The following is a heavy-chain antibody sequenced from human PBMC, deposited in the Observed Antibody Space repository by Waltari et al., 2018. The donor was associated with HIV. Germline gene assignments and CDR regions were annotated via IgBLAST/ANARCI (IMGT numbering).Heavy chain of an antibody. CDR2: INQYGSET. CDR1: GVTFGSYW. CDR3: VRGVRWLPDY. J-gene: IGHJ4*02. D-gene: IGHD6-19*01. V-gene: IGHV3-7*01. Sequence: EVQLVESGGGFVQPGGPLRLSCAASGVTFGSYWMKWVRQTPGKGLEWVANINQYGSETNYVDSAEGRFTISRDNAKNSLFLQMNSLRVEDTALYYCVRGVRWLPDYWGQGTLVTVSS.